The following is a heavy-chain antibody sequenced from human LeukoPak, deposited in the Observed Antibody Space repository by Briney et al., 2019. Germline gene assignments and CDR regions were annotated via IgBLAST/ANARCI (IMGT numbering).Heavy chain of an antibody. J-gene: IGHJ1*01. Sequence: KPGGFLRLSCAASGFTFSSYSMNWVRQAPGKGLEWVSSINSSSSYIYYADSVKGRFTISRDNAKNSLYLQMNSLRAEDTAVYYCARDLSPPAFWSGYYSSPRNSGFQHWGQGTLVTVSS. CDR2: INSSSSYI. D-gene: IGHD3-3*01. CDR3: ARDLSPPAFWSGYYSSPRNSGFQH. V-gene: IGHV3-21*01. CDR1: GFTFSSYS.